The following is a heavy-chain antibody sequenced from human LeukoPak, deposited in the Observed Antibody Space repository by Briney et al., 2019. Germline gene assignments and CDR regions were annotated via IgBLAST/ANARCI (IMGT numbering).Heavy chain of an antibody. V-gene: IGHV1-46*01. J-gene: IGHJ4*02. Sequence: ASVKVSCKTSGFTLTNYYMHWVRQAPGQGLEWMGIVNPRGGSTTYAQKFQGRVTMTRDTSTGTVYMELGSLRYEDTAVYYCARDPSLSYSYGYSFDNWGQGSLVTVSS. CDR2: VNPRGGST. CDR3: ARDPSLSYSYGYSFDN. CDR1: GFTLTNYY. D-gene: IGHD5-18*01.